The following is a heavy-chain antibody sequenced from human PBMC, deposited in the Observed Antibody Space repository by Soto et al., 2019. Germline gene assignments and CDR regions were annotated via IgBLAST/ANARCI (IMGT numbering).Heavy chain of an antibody. Sequence: QVQLVQSGAEVKKPGASVKVSCKASGYTFTSYYMHWVRQAPGQGLEWMGIINPSGGSTSYAQKFQGRVTMTRDTSTSTVYMELSSLRSEDTAVYCCARGGALRYFDWLLWGYYFDYWGQGTLLTVSS. D-gene: IGHD3-9*01. J-gene: IGHJ4*02. CDR3: ARGGALRYFDWLLWGYYFDY. V-gene: IGHV1-46*03. CDR2: INPSGGST. CDR1: GYTFTSYY.